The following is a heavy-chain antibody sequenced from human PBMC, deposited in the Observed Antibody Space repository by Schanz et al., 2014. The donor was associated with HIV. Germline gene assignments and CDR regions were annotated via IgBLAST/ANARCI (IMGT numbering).Heavy chain of an antibody. CDR1: GFTFDDYA. CDR2: ISWNSGSI. Sequence: EVRLLESGGGLVQRGGSLRLSCAASGFTFDDYAMHWVRQAPGKGLEWVSGISWNSGSIGYADSVKGRFTISRDNAKNSLYLQMNSLRAEDTAVYYCARGEQQLPNWGQGTLVTVSS. CDR3: ARGEQQLPN. J-gene: IGHJ4*02. V-gene: IGHV3-9*01. D-gene: IGHD6-13*01.